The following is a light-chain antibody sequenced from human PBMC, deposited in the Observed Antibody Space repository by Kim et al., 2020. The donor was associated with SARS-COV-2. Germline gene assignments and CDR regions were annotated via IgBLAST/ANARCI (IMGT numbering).Light chain of an antibody. CDR2: SNN. Sequence: GPRVTMSCSGSSSSTDGNTVNWYQPLPGTAPKSLFFSNNQRPSGVPDRFSGSKSGPSASLAISGLQSEDDADYYCAAWDDRLNGYVFGTGTKVTVL. CDR1: SSSTDGNT. J-gene: IGLJ1*01. CDR3: AAWDDRLNGYV. V-gene: IGLV1-44*01.